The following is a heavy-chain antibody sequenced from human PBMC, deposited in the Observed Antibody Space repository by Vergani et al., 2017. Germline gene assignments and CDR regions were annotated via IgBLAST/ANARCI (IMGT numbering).Heavy chain of an antibody. Sequence: QVQLQESGPGLVKPSETLSLTCTVSGGSISSYYWSWIRQPPGKGLEWIGYIYYSGSTNYNPSLKSRVTISVDTSKNQFSLKLSSVTAADTAVYYCARGKAYYYYYGMDVWGQGTTVTVSS. CDR1: GGSISSYY. V-gene: IGHV4-59*01. CDR3: ARGKAYYYYYGMDV. J-gene: IGHJ6*02. CDR2: IYYSGST.